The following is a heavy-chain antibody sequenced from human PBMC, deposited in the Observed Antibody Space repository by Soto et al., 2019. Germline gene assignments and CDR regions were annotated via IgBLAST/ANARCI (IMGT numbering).Heavy chain of an antibody. D-gene: IGHD5-18*01. CDR1: GGSISGSPYH. Sequence: PSETLSLTCTVSGGSISGSPYHWGWIRQPPGKGLEWIGSIGDDGRVYYNPSLTGRATLFVDTSKNRFSLNLNSVTAADTAVYYCAIPPAIEVDGPDYWGKGILVTSPQ. J-gene: IGHJ4*02. V-gene: IGHV4-39*02. CDR3: AIPPAIEVDGPDY. CDR2: IGDDGRV.